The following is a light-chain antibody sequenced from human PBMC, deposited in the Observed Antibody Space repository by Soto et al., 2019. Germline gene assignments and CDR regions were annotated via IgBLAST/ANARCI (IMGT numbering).Light chain of an antibody. V-gene: IGLV2-14*01. Sequence: QSALTQPASVSGSPGQSIPISCTGTSSDVGGYNYVSWYQQHPGKAPKLMIYDVSNRPSGVSNRFSGSKSGNTASLTISGFHTEDEADYYCSSYKGTGTRVCGTETKVTVL. J-gene: IGLJ1*01. CDR3: SSYKGTGTRV. CDR2: DVS. CDR1: SSDVGGYNY.